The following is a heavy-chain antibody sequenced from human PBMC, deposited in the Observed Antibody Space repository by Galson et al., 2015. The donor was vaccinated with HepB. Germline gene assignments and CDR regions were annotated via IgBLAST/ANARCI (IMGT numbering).Heavy chain of an antibody. Sequence: SVKVSCKASGYTFTSYGISWVRQAPGQGLEWMGWISAYNGNTNYAQKFQGRVTITADESTSTAYMELSSLRSEDTAVYYCARVPYCSSTSCLPRGNYNWFDPWGQGTLVTVSS. CDR3: ARVPYCSSTSCLPRGNYNWFDP. V-gene: IGHV1-18*04. D-gene: IGHD2-2*01. CDR2: ISAYNGNT. CDR1: GYTFTSYG. J-gene: IGHJ5*02.